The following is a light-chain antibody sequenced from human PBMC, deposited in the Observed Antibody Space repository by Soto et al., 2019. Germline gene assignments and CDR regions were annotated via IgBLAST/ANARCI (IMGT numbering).Light chain of an antibody. V-gene: IGKV1-5*01. CDR2: DAS. CDR3: QQRSNWPSIT. CDR1: QTISTW. J-gene: IGKJ5*01. Sequence: PITQSPSTLSASVGDRVTITCRASQTISTWLAWHQQKPGKAPKLLIYDASSLESGVPSRFSGSGSGTEFTLTISSLEPEGFAVYYCQQRSNWPSITFCQGTRLEIK.